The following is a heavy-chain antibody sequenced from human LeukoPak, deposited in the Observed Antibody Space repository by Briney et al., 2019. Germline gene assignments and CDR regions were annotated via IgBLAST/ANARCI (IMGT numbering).Heavy chain of an antibody. CDR2: IWYDGSNK. D-gene: IGHD3-10*01. CDR1: GFTFSSYG. Sequence: GGSLRLSCAASGFTFSSYGMHWVRQAPGKGLEWVAVIWYDGSNKYYADSVKGRFTISRDNSKNTLYLQMNSLRAEDTAVYYRARDALTYYGSGSYLSFGAFDIWGQGTMVTVSS. J-gene: IGHJ3*02. CDR3: ARDALTYYGSGSYLSFGAFDI. V-gene: IGHV3-33*01.